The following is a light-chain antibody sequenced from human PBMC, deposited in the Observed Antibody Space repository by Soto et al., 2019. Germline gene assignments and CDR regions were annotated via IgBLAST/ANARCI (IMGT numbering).Light chain of an antibody. CDR2: ASS. Sequence: DIPMTQSPSSVSASVGDRVTITCRASQDILSWLAWYQQKPGEAPRLLIYASSNLQSGVPSRFSGSGSGTDFTLTIGSLQPEDFATYYCQQANSFPITFGPGTRLDIK. CDR1: QDILSW. CDR3: QQANSFPIT. V-gene: IGKV1-12*01. J-gene: IGKJ3*01.